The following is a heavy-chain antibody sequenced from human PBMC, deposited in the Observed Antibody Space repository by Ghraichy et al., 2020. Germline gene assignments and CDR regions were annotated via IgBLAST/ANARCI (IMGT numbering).Heavy chain of an antibody. CDR3: AQTGVVVPAAMRV. D-gene: IGHD2-2*01. V-gene: IGHV3-11*03. CDR1: GFTFSAYY. Sequence: GGSLRLSCAASGFTFSAYYMSWIRQAPGQGLEWVSYISSSSSYTNYADSVKGRFTISRDNAKNSLYLQMNSLRAEDTAVYYCAQTGVVVPAAMRVWGQGTLVTGSS. CDR2: ISSSSSYT. J-gene: IGHJ4*02.